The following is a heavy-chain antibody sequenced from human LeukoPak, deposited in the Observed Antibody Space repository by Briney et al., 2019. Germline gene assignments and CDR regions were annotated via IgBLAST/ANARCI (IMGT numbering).Heavy chain of an antibody. Sequence: ASVKVSCKVSGYTVTELSMHWARQAPGKGLEWMGGFDPEDGETIYAQKFQGRVTMTEDTSTDTAYMELSSLRSEDTAVYYCATVFGNGEYYDFWSGYLYWGQGTLVTVSS. D-gene: IGHD3-3*01. CDR2: FDPEDGET. V-gene: IGHV1-24*01. CDR1: GYTVTELS. CDR3: ATVFGNGEYYDFWSGYLY. J-gene: IGHJ4*02.